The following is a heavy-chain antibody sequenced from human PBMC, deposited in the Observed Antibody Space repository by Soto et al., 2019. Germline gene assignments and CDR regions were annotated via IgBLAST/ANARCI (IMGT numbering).Heavy chain of an antibody. J-gene: IGHJ3*02. V-gene: IGHV1-8*01. Sequence: ASVKVSCKASGYTFTSYDINWVRQATGQGLEWMGWMNPNSGNTGYAQKFQGRVTMTRNTSISTAYLQWSSLKASDTAMYYCARLSMGDSSGYYPDAFDIWGQGTMVTVSS. D-gene: IGHD3-22*01. CDR3: ARLSMGDSSGYYPDAFDI. CDR1: GYTFTSYD. CDR2: MNPNSGNT.